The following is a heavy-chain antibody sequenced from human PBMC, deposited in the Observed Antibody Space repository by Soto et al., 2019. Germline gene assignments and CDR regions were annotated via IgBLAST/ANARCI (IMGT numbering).Heavy chain of an antibody. Sequence: QVQLVESGGGVVQPGRSLRLSCAASGFTFSSYGMHWVRQAPGKGLEWVAVISYDGSNKYYADSVKGRFTISRDTSKNTLYLQMNRLRAEDKAVYYCAKDTYYYDSSGYLTRGSFDCWGQGTLVTVSS. CDR2: ISYDGSNK. CDR1: GFTFSSYG. CDR3: AKDTYYYDSSGYLTRGSFDC. J-gene: IGHJ4*02. D-gene: IGHD3-22*01. V-gene: IGHV3-30*18.